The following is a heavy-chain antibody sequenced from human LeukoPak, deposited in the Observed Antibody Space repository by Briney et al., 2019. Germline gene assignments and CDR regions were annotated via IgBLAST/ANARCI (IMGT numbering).Heavy chain of an antibody. D-gene: IGHD3-16*02. Sequence: PGGSRRLSCAASGFTFRDYTMNWVRQAPGKGLEWVSAISKSGTYIKYADSVKGRFTISRDNAKNSLYLQMNSLRAEDTAVYYCARDTTYYDYVWGSYRYTGYSDYWGQGTLVTVSS. J-gene: IGHJ4*02. V-gene: IGHV3-21*01. CDR3: ARDTTYYDYVWGSYRYTGYSDY. CDR1: GFTFRDYT. CDR2: ISKSGTYI.